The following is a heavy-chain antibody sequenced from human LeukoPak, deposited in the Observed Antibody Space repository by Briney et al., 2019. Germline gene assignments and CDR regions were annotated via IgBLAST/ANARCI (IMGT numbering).Heavy chain of an antibody. J-gene: IGHJ4*02. Sequence: SETLSLTCTVSGGSISSYYWSWIRQPPGKGLEWIGYIYYSGSTNYNPSLKGRVTISVDTSKNQFSLRLSSVTAADTAVYYCARVEVGYSYGHDYWGQGTLVTVSS. D-gene: IGHD5-18*01. V-gene: IGHV4-59*01. CDR3: ARVEVGYSYGHDY. CDR1: GGSISSYY. CDR2: IYYSGST.